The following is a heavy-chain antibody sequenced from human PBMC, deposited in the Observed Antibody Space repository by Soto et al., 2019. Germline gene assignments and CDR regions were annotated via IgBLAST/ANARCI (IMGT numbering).Heavy chain of an antibody. Sequence: EVQLLESGGGLVQPGGSLRLSCAASGFTFANYAMTWVRQGPGKGLEWVSTTSGGGGSTYYGDSMKGRFTISRDNAKNSLYLEMNSLRAEDTAVYYCARESEDLTSNFDYWGQGTLVTVSS. CDR2: TSGGGGST. CDR3: ARESEDLTSNFDY. J-gene: IGHJ4*02. V-gene: IGHV3-23*01. CDR1: GFTFANYA.